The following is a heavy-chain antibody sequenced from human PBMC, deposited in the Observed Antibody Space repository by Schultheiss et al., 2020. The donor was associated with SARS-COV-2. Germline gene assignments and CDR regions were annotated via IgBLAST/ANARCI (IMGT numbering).Heavy chain of an antibody. CDR2: IIPILGIA. D-gene: IGHD4-11*01. CDR3: ARDLGWDSNYPGY. V-gene: IGHV1-69*04. Sequence: SVKVSCKASGGTFSSYTISWVRQAPGQGLEWMGRIIPILGIANYAQKFQGRVTITADKSTSTAYMELSSLRSEDTAVYYCARDLGWDSNYPGYWGQGTLVTVSS. CDR1: GGTFSSYT. J-gene: IGHJ4*02.